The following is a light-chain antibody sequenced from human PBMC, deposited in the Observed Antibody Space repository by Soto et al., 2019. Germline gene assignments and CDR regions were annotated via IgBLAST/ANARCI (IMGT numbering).Light chain of an antibody. CDR3: QQYNTWPLLP. V-gene: IGKV3-15*01. Sequence: EIVMTQSPATLSVSPGERATLSCRASQSVSSNLAWYQQTPGQAPRLLIYGTSTRATGIPARFSGSGSGTAFPLTLSSLQSEAFAVYYCQQYNTWPLLPFGGGNKVEIK. CDR1: QSVSSN. CDR2: GTS. J-gene: IGKJ4*01.